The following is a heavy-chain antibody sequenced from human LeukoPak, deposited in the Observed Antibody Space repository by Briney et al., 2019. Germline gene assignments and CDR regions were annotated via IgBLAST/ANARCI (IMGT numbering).Heavy chain of an antibody. CDR3: VRDPLGYSSSWYYFDY. CDR2: VSSNGDNT. Sequence: GGSLRLSCAASGFTFSNFAMHWVRQAPGKGLEYVSTVSSNGDNTYYANSVKGRFTISRDNSKNTLYLQMGSLRPDDMAVYYCVRDPLGYSSSWYYFDYWGQGTLVTVSS. V-gene: IGHV3-64*01. J-gene: IGHJ4*02. D-gene: IGHD6-13*01. CDR1: GFTFSNFA.